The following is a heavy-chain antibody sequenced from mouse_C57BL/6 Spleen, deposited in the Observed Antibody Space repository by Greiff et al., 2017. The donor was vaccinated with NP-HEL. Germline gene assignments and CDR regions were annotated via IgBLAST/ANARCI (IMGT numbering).Heavy chain of an antibody. D-gene: IGHD1-1*01. J-gene: IGHJ2*01. CDR1: GFTFSSYA. CDR3: TRDDYYGSNYFDY. Sequence: EVMLVESGEGLVKPGGSLKLSCAASGFTFSSYAMSWVRQTPEKRLEWVAYISSGGDYIYYADTVKGRCTISRDNARNTLYLQMSSLKSEDTAMYYCTRDDYYGSNYFDYWGQGTTLTVSS. CDR2: ISSGGDYI. V-gene: IGHV5-9-1*02.